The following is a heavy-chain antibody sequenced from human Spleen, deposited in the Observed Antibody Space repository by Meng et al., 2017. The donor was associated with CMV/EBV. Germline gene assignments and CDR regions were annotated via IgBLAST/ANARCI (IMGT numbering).Heavy chain of an antibody. Sequence: FNFSNYGIHWVRQGPGKGLEWVAVISHDGSNKYSGDSVRGRFTISRDNSRNTLYLQMYSLRPEDTAVYYCAKGSDYCSSGACYSDYWGQGTLVTVSS. V-gene: IGHV3-30*18. D-gene: IGHD2-15*01. J-gene: IGHJ4*02. CDR2: ISHDGSNK. CDR1: FNFSNYG. CDR3: AKGSDYCSSGACYSDY.